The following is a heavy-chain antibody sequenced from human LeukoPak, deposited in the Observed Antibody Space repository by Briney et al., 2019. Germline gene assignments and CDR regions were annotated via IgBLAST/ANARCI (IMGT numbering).Heavy chain of an antibody. J-gene: IGHJ4*02. D-gene: IGHD3-22*01. V-gene: IGHV4-59*01. CDR1: GGSISSYY. Sequence: TSETLSLTCTVSGGSISSYYWSWIRQPPGKGLEWIGYIYYSGSTNYNPSLKSRVTISVDTSKNRFSLKLSSVTAADTAVYYCARGDDSSRYYYSDYWGQGTLVTVSS. CDR3: ARGDDSSRYYYSDY. CDR2: IYYSGST.